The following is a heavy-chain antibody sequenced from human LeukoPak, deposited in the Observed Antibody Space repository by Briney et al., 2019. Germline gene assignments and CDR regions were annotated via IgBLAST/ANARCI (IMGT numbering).Heavy chain of an antibody. CDR1: SGSISGYY. CDR2: IYHDGST. Sequence: SETLSLTCTVSSGSISGYYWSWIRQPPGKGLEWIGYIYHDGSTYYNPSLKSRVTISVDRSRNHFSLKLSYVTAADTAVYYCARWADYWGQGTLVTVSS. D-gene: IGHD5-24*01. J-gene: IGHJ4*02. V-gene: IGHV4-59*06. CDR3: ARWADY.